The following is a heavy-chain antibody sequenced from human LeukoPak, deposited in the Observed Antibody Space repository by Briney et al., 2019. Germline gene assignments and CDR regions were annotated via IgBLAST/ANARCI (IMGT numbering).Heavy chain of an antibody. J-gene: IGHJ4*02. CDR3: ARAFPSPDY. Sequence: GGSLRLSCAASGFTVSSNYMSWVRQAPGKGLEWVSAISGSGGSTYYADSVKGRFTISRDNSKNTLYLQMNSLRAEDTAVYYCARAFPSPDYWGQGTLVTVSS. CDR1: GFTVSSNY. V-gene: IGHV3-23*01. CDR2: ISGSGGST.